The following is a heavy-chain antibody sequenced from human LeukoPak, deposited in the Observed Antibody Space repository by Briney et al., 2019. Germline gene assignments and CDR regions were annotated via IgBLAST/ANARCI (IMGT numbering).Heavy chain of an antibody. V-gene: IGHV4-39*01. CDR1: GASISSSNFY. J-gene: IGHJ4*02. D-gene: IGHD1-26*01. Sequence: SETLSLTCTVSGASISSSNFYWDWIRQSPGKGLKWIGNIYYGETTSYNPSFKSRVTISVDSSKNRFSLKVNSVTAADTAMYFCVRHYVLHIVGPSYWGQGILVTVSS. CDR3: VRHYVLHIVGPSY. CDR2: IYYGETT.